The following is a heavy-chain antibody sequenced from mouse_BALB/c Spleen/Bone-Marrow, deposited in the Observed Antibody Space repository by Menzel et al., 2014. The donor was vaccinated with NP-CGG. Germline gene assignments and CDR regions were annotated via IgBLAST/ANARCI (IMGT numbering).Heavy chain of an antibody. V-gene: IGHV14-3*02. D-gene: IGHD2-4*01. Sequence: VKQRPEQGLEWIGRIDPANGNTKYDPKFQGKATITADTSSNTAYLQLSSLTSEDTAVYYCALYYDYDVGYWGQGTTLTVSS. CDR3: ALYYDYDVGY. CDR2: IDPANGNT. J-gene: IGHJ2*01.